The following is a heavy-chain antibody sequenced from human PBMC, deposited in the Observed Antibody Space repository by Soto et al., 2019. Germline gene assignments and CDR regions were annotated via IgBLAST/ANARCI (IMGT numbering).Heavy chain of an antibody. Sequence: SETLSLTCTVSGGSISSGGYYWSWIRQHPGKGLEWIGYIYYSGSTYYNPSLKSRVTISVDTSKNQFSLKLSSVTAADTAVYYCARAHGGNGYSYGLSSDYFDYWGQGTLVTVSS. CDR3: ARAHGGNGYSYGLSSDYFDY. V-gene: IGHV4-31*03. J-gene: IGHJ4*02. CDR1: GGSISSGGYY. CDR2: IYYSGST. D-gene: IGHD5-18*01.